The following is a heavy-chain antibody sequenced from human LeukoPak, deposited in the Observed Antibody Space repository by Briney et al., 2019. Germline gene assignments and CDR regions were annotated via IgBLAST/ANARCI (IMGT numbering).Heavy chain of an antibody. CDR1: GFTFSDYY. V-gene: IGHV3-11*01. CDR3: AKVRQLESSYYFDY. CDR2: ISSSGSTI. J-gene: IGHJ4*02. Sequence: GGSLRLSCAASGFTFSDYYMSWIRQAPGKGLEWVSYISSSGSTIYYADSVKGRFTISRDNAKNSLYLQMNSLRAEDTAVYYCAKVRQLESSYYFDYWGQGTLVTVSS. D-gene: IGHD3-3*01.